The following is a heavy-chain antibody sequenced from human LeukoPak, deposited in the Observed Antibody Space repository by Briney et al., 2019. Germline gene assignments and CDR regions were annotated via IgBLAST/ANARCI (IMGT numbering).Heavy chain of an antibody. D-gene: IGHD2-2*01. CDR3: AREVVPAANNWFDP. Sequence: NPSETLSLTCAVYGGSFSGYYWSWIRQPPGKGLEWIGSIYYSGSTYYNPSLKSRVTISVDTSKNQFSLKLSSVAAADTAVYYCAREVVPAANNWFDPWGQGTLVTVSS. V-gene: IGHV4-34*01. CDR2: IYYSGST. J-gene: IGHJ5*02. CDR1: GGSFSGYY.